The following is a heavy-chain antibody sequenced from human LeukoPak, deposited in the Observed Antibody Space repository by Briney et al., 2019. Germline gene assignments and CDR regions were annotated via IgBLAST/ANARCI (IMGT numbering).Heavy chain of an antibody. D-gene: IGHD2-15*01. CDR1: GFPFSSYA. J-gene: IGHJ4*02. CDR3: AKDGDLGYCSGGSCYSAY. Sequence: PAGSLRLSCAPSGFPFSSYALSWVRQAPRKGLQWASSISGSGDNTYYADSVQGRFTISRDNSKNTLYLQMNSLRAEDTAVYFCAKDGDLGYCSGGSCYSAYWGQGTLVTVSS. V-gene: IGHV3-23*01. CDR2: ISGSGDNT.